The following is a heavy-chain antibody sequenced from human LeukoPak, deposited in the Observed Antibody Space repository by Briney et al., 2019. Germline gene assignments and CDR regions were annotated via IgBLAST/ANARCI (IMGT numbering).Heavy chain of an antibody. CDR1: GGSISSGGYY. Sequence: SETLSLTCTVSGGSISSGGYYWSWIRQHPGKGLEWIVYIYYSGSTYYNPFLKSRVTISVDTSKNQFSLKLSSVTAADTAVYYCARGSYYDFWSGYGPYYFDYWGQGTLVTVSS. J-gene: IGHJ4*02. CDR2: IYYSGST. CDR3: ARGSYYDFWSGYGPYYFDY. D-gene: IGHD3-3*01. V-gene: IGHV4-31*03.